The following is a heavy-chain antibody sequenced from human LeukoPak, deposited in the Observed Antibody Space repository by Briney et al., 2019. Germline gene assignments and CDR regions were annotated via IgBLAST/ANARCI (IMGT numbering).Heavy chain of an antibody. CDR2: ISGSGGST. CDR1: GFTFSSYA. D-gene: IGHD5-18*01. J-gene: IGHJ4*02. Sequence: RGSLRLSCAASGFTFSSYAMSWVRQAPGKGLEWVSAISGSGGSTYYADSVKGRFTISRDNSKNTLYLQMNSLRAEDTAIYFCAKVGTEGYSYHDYWGQGTLVTVSS. CDR3: AKVGTEGYSYHDY. V-gene: IGHV3-23*01.